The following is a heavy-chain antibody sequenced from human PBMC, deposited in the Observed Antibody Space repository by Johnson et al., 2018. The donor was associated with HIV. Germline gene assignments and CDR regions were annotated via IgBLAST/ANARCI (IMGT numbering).Heavy chain of an antibody. CDR3: ARDGGSTRGDAFDI. J-gene: IGHJ3*02. D-gene: IGHD1-26*01. Sequence: VQLVESGGGVVRPGGSLRLSCAASGFTFDDYGMSWVRQAPGKGLEWVSGINWNGGSTGYADSVKGRFTISRDNAKYTVDLQMNSLRVEDTAVYYCARDGGSTRGDAFDIWGQGTMVTVSS. CDR1: GFTFDDYG. CDR2: INWNGGST. V-gene: IGHV3-20*04.